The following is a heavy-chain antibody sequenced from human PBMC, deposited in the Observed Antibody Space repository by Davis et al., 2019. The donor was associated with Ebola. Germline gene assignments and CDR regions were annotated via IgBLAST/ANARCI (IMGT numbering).Heavy chain of an antibody. CDR2: FNPNSGDT. J-gene: IGHJ4*02. CDR3: AREGRGYCSSTSCYGADS. V-gene: IGHV1-2*02. CDR1: GYSFTVYY. Sequence: ASVPVSCQASGYSFTVYYMHWVRQAPAQGPEWMGWFNPNSGDTNYAPKFQGRVTITRDTSITTAYMELSRLRSDDTAVYYCAREGRGYCSSTSCYGADSWGQGTLVTVSS. D-gene: IGHD2-2*01.